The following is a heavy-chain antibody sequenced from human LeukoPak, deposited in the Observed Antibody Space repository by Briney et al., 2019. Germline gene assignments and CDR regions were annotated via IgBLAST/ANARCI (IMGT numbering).Heavy chain of an antibody. CDR1: GFTVSSNY. CDR2: IYSGGST. V-gene: IGHV3-53*01. J-gene: IGHJ4*02. D-gene: IGHD3-16*01. CDR3: AKRRGELHRLAVFDY. Sequence: PGGSLRLSCAASGFTVSSNYMSWVRQAPGKGLEWVSVIYSGGSTYYADSVKGRFTISRDNSKNTLYLQMNSLRAEDTAVYYCAKRRGELHRLAVFDYWGQGTLVTVSS.